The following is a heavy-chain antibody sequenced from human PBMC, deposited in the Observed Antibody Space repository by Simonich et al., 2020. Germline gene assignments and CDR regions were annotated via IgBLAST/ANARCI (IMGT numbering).Heavy chain of an antibody. J-gene: IGHJ6*03. V-gene: IGHV1-2*02. D-gene: IGHD6-6*01. CDR1: GYTFTGYY. CDR2: INPNSGGT. Sequence: QVHLVQSGAEVKKPGASVKVSCKASGYTFTGYYMHWVRHAPGQGLEGMGWINPNSGGTNFAQKCQGRVTMTRDTSISTAYMELSRLRSDDTAVYYCARDRAARYYYYYYMDVWCKGTTVTVSS. CDR3: ARDRAARYYYYYYMDV.